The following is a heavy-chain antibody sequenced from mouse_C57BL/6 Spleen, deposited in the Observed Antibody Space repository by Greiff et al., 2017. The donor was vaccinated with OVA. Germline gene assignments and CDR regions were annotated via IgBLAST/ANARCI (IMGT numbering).Heavy chain of an antibody. Sequence: VQLQQSGAELVRPGASVTLSCKASGYTFTDYEMHWVKQTPVHGLEWIGAIDPETGGTAYNQKFKGKAILTADKSSSTAYLELRSLTSEDSAVYYCTNYFDYWGQGTTLTVSS. CDR3: TNYFDY. J-gene: IGHJ2*01. CDR2: IDPETGGT. CDR1: GYTFTDYE. V-gene: IGHV1-15*01.